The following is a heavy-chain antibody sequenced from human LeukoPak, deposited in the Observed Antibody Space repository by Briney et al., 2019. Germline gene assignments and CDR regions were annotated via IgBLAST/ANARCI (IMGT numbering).Heavy chain of an antibody. D-gene: IGHD6-19*01. V-gene: IGHV3-21*01. CDR2: ISSSSTYI. CDR3: ARAGTPERR. Sequence: GGSLRLSCAASGFPFSSYSMNWVRQAPGKGLEWVSSISSSSTYIYYADSVKGRFTISRDNANNSLYLQMNSLRAEDSAVYYCARAGTPERRWGQGTLVTVSS. CDR1: GFPFSSYS. J-gene: IGHJ4*02.